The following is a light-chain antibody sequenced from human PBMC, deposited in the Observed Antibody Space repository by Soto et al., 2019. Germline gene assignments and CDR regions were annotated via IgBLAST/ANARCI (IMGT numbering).Light chain of an antibody. V-gene: IGKV1-13*02. CDR1: QGISSA. CDR2: DVS. Sequence: AIQLTQSPSSLSASVGDRVTITCRASQGISSAFAWYQQRPGKVPKLLIYDVSSLQSGVPPRFSGSVSGTDFTLTISSLQPEDFATYYCHQSETFPLTFGQGTRLEVK. CDR3: HQSETFPLT. J-gene: IGKJ5*01.